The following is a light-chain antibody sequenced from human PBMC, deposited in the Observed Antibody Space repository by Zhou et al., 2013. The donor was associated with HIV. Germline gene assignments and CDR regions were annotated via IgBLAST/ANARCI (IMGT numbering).Light chain of an antibody. V-gene: IGKV1-39*01. CDR2: AAS. CDR1: QSISSY. CDR3: QQSYRTPGT. J-gene: IGKJ1*01. Sequence: DIQMTQSPSSLSASVGDRVTITCRASQSISSYLNWYQQKPGKAPKLLIFAASSLQSGVPSRFSGSGSGTDFTLTINSLQPEDFATYYCQQSYRTPGTFGQGTKVEIK.